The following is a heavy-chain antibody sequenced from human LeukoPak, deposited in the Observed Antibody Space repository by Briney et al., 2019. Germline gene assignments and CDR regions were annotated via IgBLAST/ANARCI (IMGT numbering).Heavy chain of an antibody. CDR2: ISGSGGST. CDR3: ARDMLFGESVYNWFDP. D-gene: IGHD3/OR15-3a*01. CDR1: GFTFSSYA. V-gene: IGHV3-23*01. J-gene: IGHJ5*02. Sequence: GGPLRLSCAASGFTFSSYAMSWVRQAPGKGLEWVSAISGSGGSTYYGDSVNGRFTISRDNAKNTLYLQMNSLRGEDTAVYYCARDMLFGESVYNWFDPWGQGTLVTVSS.